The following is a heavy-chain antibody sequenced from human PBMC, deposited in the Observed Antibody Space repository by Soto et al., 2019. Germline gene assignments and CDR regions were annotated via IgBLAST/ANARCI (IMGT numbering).Heavy chain of an antibody. J-gene: IGHJ3*01. CDR3: ARVSRRNTFDV. CDR1: GFTFNSYW. CDR2: INTDGSQK. Sequence: RRLSCAASGFTFNSYWMTWVRQAPGKGLEWVANINTDGSQKHSVDSVKGRFTFSRDNAKNSLYLQMNSLRAEDTAVYYCARVSRRNTFDVWGQGTMVTVSS. V-gene: IGHV3-7*01.